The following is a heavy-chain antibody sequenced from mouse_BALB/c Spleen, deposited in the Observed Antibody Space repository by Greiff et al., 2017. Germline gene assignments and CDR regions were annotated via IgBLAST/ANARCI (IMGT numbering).Heavy chain of an antibody. CDR3: ARVRYDRYAMDY. CDR1: GFNIKDTY. D-gene: IGHD2-12*01. Sequence: VHVKQSGAELVKPGASVKLSCTASGFNIKDTYMHWVKQRPEQGLEWIGRIDPANGNTKYDPKFQGKATITADTSSNTAYLQLSSLTSEDTAVYYCARVRYDRYAMDYWGQGTSVTVSS. J-gene: IGHJ4*01. V-gene: IGHV14-3*02. CDR2: IDPANGNT.